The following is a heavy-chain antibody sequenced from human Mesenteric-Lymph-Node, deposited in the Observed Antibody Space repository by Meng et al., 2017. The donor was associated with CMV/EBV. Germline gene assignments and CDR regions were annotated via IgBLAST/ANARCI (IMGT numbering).Heavy chain of an antibody. J-gene: IGHJ6*02. Sequence: GGSLRLSCAASGFTFRSYAMHWVRQTPGKGLEWLALISYDGGDTYYADSVKGRFTISRDNSKNTLYLQMNSLRVEDTAVYYCAKHLYDILTGYYHYGMDVWGQGTTVTVSS. CDR1: GFTFRSYA. CDR2: ISYDGGDT. CDR3: AKHLYDILTGYYHYGMDV. V-gene: IGHV3-30-3*02. D-gene: IGHD3-9*01.